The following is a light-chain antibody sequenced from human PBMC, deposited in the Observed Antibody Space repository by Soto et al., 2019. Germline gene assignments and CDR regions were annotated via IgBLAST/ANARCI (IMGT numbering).Light chain of an antibody. J-gene: IGLJ3*02. CDR1: SSNIALNY. CDR2: RSN. V-gene: IGLV1-47*01. Sequence: QSVLTQPPSASATPGQRVTISCSGSSSNIALNYVYWYQQLPGTAPKLVIYRSNQRPSGVPDRFSGSKSGTSASLAISGLRSDDEADYYCAAWDISLSAWVFGGGTKLTVL. CDR3: AAWDISLSAWV.